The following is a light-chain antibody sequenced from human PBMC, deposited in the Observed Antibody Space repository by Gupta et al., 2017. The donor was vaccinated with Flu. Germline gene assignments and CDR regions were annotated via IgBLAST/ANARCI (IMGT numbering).Light chain of an antibody. J-gene: IGKJ1*01. Sequence: KSSQSVLYSSNSKNYLAWYQQKPRQPPKLLIYWASTRESGVPDRFSGSGSGTDFTLTISSLQAEDVAVYYCQLYYSAPPWTFGQGTKVEIK. CDR1: QSVLYSSNSKNY. CDR3: QLYYSAPPWT. V-gene: IGKV4-1*01. CDR2: WAS.